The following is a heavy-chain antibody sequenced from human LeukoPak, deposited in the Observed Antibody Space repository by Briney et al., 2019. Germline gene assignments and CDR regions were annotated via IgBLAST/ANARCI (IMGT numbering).Heavy chain of an antibody. D-gene: IGHD3-10*01. CDR1: GFTFSSYW. Sequence: GGSLRLSCAASGFTFSSYWMSWVRQAPGKGLEWVANIKQDGSEKYYVDSVKGRFTISRDNAKNSLYLQMNSLRAEDTAVYYCARDPRSAMVRGVKKNGFDPWGQGTLVTVSS. CDR3: ARDPRSAMVRGVKKNGFDP. V-gene: IGHV3-7*01. CDR2: IKQDGSEK. J-gene: IGHJ5*02.